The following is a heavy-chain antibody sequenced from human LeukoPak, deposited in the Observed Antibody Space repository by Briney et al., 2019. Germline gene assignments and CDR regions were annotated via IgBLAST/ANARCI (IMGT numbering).Heavy chain of an antibody. D-gene: IGHD1-26*01. Sequence: SVKVSCKASGGTFSSYAISWVRQAPGQGLEWMGRIIPILGIANYAQKFQGRVTITADKSTSTAYMELRSLRSDDTAVYYCAASGSYHHFDYWGQGTLVTVSS. CDR1: GGTFSSYA. CDR2: IIPILGIA. J-gene: IGHJ4*02. V-gene: IGHV1-69*04. CDR3: AASGSYHHFDY.